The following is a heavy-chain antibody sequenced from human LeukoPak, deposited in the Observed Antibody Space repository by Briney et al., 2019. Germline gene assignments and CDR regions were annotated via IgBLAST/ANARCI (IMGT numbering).Heavy chain of an antibody. Sequence: GGSLRLSCAASGFTFSNAWMSWVRQAPGKGLEWVGRIKSKTDGCTTDYAAPVKGRFTISRDDSKNTLYLQMNSLKTEDTAVYYCTTLLTMIVVDWGQGALVTVSS. CDR3: TTLLTMIVVD. J-gene: IGHJ4*02. CDR1: GFTFSNAW. D-gene: IGHD3-22*01. V-gene: IGHV3-15*01. CDR2: IKSKTDGCTT.